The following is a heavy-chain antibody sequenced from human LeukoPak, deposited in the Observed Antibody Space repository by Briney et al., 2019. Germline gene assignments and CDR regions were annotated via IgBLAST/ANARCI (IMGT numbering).Heavy chain of an antibody. V-gene: IGHV3-23*01. Sequence: GGSLRLSCAASGFTFSSYAMSWVRQAPGKGLEWVSAISGSGGSTYYADSVKGRFTISRDNSKNTLYLQMNSLRAEDTAVYYCAKASFYYGSGTYYNDFDYWGQGTLVTVSS. CDR1: GFTFSSYA. CDR3: AKASFYYGSGTYYNDFDY. D-gene: IGHD3-10*01. J-gene: IGHJ4*02. CDR2: ISGSGGST.